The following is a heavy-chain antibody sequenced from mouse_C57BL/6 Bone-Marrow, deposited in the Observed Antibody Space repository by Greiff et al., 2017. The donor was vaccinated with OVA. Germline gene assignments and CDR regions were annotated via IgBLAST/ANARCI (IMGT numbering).Heavy chain of an antibody. CDR2: IDPSDSET. V-gene: IGHV1-52*01. D-gene: IGHD3-3*01. CDR1: GYTFTSYW. Sequence: VQLQQSGAELVRPGSSVKLSCKASGYTFTSYWMHWVKQRPIQGLEWIGNIDPSDSETHYNQKFKDKATLTVDKSSSTAYMQLSSLTSEDSAVYYCARKGWGGFAYWGQGTLVTVSA. CDR3: ARKGWGGFAY. J-gene: IGHJ3*01.